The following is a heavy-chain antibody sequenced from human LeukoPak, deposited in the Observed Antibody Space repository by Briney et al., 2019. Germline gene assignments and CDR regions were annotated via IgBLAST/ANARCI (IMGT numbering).Heavy chain of an antibody. V-gene: IGHV4-34*01. CDR3: AREGYDSSGYPDRFDP. Sequence: SETLSLTCAVYGGSFSGYYWSWIRQPPGKGLEWIGEINHSGSTNYNPSLKSRVTISVDTSKNQFSLKLSSVTAADTAVYYCAREGYDSSGYPDRFDPWGQGTLVTVSS. CDR1: GGSFSGYY. D-gene: IGHD3-22*01. J-gene: IGHJ5*02. CDR2: INHSGST.